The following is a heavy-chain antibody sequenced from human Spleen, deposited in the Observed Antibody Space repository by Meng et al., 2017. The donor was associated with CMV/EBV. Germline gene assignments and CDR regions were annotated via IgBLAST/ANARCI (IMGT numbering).Heavy chain of an antibody. D-gene: IGHD6-13*01. CDR1: GYTFTSYG. CDR3: ARDSIVADPAAAGRIDY. V-gene: IGHV1-18*01. J-gene: IGHJ4*02. Sequence: ASVKVSCKASGYTFTSYGISWVRQAPGQGLEWMGWISAYNGNTNYAQKLQGRVTMTTDTSTSTAYMELRSLRSDATAVYYCARDSIVADPAAAGRIDYWGQGTLVTVSS. CDR2: ISAYNGNT.